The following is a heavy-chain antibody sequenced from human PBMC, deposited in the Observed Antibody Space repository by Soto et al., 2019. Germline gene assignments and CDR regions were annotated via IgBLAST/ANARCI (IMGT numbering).Heavy chain of an antibody. Sequence: QLQLQESGSGLVKPSQTLSLTCAVSGGSISSGGYSWSWIRQPPGKGLEWIGYIYHSGSNYYNPSLQSRVTISVDRSKNQFSLKVSPVPAAGPAVYYCARVPGLWGRGTLVTVSS. J-gene: IGHJ2*01. CDR3: ARVPGL. CDR1: GGSISSGGYS. V-gene: IGHV4-30-2*01. CDR2: IYHSGSN.